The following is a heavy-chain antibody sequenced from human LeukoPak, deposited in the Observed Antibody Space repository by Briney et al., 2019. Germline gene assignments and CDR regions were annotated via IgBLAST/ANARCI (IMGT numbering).Heavy chain of an antibody. Sequence: PGGSLRLSCAASGFTFSSYWMSWVRQAPGKGLEWVAVISYDGSNKYYADSVKGRFTISRDNSKNTLYMQMNSLRAEDTAVYYCARDRTYSSSSALGWSGFDYWGQGTLVTVSS. CDR3: ARDRTYSSSSALGWSGFDY. CDR2: ISYDGSNK. V-gene: IGHV3-30*03. CDR1: GFTFSSYW. J-gene: IGHJ4*02. D-gene: IGHD6-6*01.